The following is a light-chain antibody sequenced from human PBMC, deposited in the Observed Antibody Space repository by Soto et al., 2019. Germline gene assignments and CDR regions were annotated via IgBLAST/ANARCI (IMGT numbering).Light chain of an antibody. J-gene: IGLJ3*02. Sequence: QPVLTQSPSASASLGASVKLTCTLSSGHSSYAIAWHQQQPEKGPRYFMKLNSDGSHSKGDGIPDRFSGSSSGAERYLTISSLQSEDEADYYCQTWGTGIYWVFGGGTKLTVL. CDR3: QTWGTGIYWV. CDR1: SGHSSYA. CDR2: LNSDGSH. V-gene: IGLV4-69*01.